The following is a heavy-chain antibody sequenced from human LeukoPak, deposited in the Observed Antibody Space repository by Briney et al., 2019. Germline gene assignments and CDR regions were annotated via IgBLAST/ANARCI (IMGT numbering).Heavy chain of an antibody. Sequence: GRSLRLSCAASGFTFDDYAMHWVRQAPGKGLEWVSSISWNSNSIDYADSVKGRFTISRDNAKNSLYLQLNSLRAEDMALYYCARGRYYHDTSGYYSLDYWGQGTLVTVSS. J-gene: IGHJ4*02. CDR2: ISWNSNSI. V-gene: IGHV3-9*03. D-gene: IGHD3-22*01. CDR3: ARGRYYHDTSGYYSLDY. CDR1: GFTFDDYA.